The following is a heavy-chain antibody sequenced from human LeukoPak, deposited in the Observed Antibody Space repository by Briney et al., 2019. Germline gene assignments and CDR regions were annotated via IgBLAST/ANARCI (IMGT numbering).Heavy chain of an antibody. Sequence: ASVKVSCKASGYTFTSNYIHWVRQAPGQGLEWMGMIYPRDGSTSYAQKFQGRVTMTRNTSISTAYMELSSLRSEDTAVYYCARGGSLSGSYPVYYFDYWGQGTLVTVSS. CDR2: IYPRDGST. J-gene: IGHJ4*02. D-gene: IGHD1-26*01. V-gene: IGHV1-46*01. CDR1: GYTFTSNY. CDR3: ARGGSLSGSYPVYYFDY.